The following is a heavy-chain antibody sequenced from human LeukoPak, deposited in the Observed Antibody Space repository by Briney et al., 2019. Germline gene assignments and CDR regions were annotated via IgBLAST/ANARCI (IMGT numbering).Heavy chain of an antibody. J-gene: IGHJ5*02. CDR2: IYHSGST. CDR3: ARHEYYYGFDAKFDP. CDR1: GYSISSGYY. Sequence: SETLSLTCTVSGYSISSGYYWGWIRQPPGKGLEWIGSIYHSGSTYYNPSLKSRVTISVDTSKNQFSLKKSSVTAADTAVYYCARHEYYYGFDAKFDPWGQGTLVTVSS. D-gene: IGHD3-10*01. V-gene: IGHV4-38-2*02.